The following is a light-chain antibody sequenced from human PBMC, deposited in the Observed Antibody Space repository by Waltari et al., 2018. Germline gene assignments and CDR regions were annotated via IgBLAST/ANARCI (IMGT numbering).Light chain of an antibody. J-gene: IGLJ3*02. V-gene: IGLV6-57*03. CDR1: SGTIASNY. Sequence: SPGKTVTISCTRSSGTIASNYVQWYQHRPGSAPTTVIYEDNERPSGVPARFSGSIDSSSNSASLTISGLKTEDEADYFCQSYDSSNQGVFGGGTKLTVL. CDR3: QSYDSSNQGV. CDR2: EDN.